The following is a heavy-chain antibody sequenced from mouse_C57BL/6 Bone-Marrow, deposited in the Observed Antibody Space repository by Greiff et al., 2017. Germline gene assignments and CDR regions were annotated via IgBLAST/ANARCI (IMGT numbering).Heavy chain of an antibody. CDR1: GYSFTGYY. CDR3: ARTTYNRSLFDF. Sequence: VQLQQSGPELVKPGASVKISCKASGYSFTGYYMHWVKQSHGNILDWIGYIYPYNGVTSYNQKFKGKATLTVDKSSSTAYLELRSLTSEDAAVYYCARTTYNRSLFDFWGKGTTLTVSS. V-gene: IGHV1-31*01. D-gene: IGHD2-12*01. CDR2: IYPYNGVT. J-gene: IGHJ2*01.